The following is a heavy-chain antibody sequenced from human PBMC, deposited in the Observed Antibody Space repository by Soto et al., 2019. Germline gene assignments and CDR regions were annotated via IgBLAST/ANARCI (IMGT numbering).Heavy chain of an antibody. CDR2: ISGSGGST. Sequence: PGGSLRLSCAASGFTFSSYAMSWVRQAPGKGLEWVSAISGSGGSTYYADSVKGRFTISRDNSKNTLYLQMNSLRAEDTAVYYCAKVGGIVLMVYAIDFDYWGQGTLVTVSS. D-gene: IGHD2-8*01. V-gene: IGHV3-23*01. J-gene: IGHJ4*02. CDR1: GFTFSSYA. CDR3: AKVGGIVLMVYAIDFDY.